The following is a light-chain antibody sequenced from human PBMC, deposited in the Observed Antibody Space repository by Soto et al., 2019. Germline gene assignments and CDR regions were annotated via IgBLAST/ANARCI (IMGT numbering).Light chain of an antibody. Sequence: RGPATLSVSPGERATLSCRASQSVSSNLGWYQQKPGQTPRLLISGASTRATGVPARFSGSGSGTDFTLTISRLEPEDFAVYYCQQHGGSPITFGQGTRLEI. CDR2: GAS. CDR1: QSVSSN. J-gene: IGKJ5*01. CDR3: QQHGGSPIT. V-gene: IGKV3-20*01.